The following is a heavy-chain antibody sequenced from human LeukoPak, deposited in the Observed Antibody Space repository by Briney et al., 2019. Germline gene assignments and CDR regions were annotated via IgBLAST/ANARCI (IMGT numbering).Heavy chain of an antibody. V-gene: IGHV3-48*03. D-gene: IGHD3-10*02. Sequence: PGGSLRLSCAASEFTFNSYAMHWVRQPPGKGLEWVSYISSSGSTIYYADSVKGRFTISRDNAKNSLHLQMNSLRAEDTAVYYCAELGITMIGGVWGKGTTVTISS. CDR3: AELGITMIGGV. J-gene: IGHJ6*04. CDR1: EFTFNSYA. CDR2: ISSSGSTI.